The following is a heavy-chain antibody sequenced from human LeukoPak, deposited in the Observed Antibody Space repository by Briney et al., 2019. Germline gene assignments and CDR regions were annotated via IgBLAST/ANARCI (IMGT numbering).Heavy chain of an antibody. CDR3: TRVIYEVVTAIPGDAFDI. D-gene: IGHD2-21*02. V-gene: IGHV3-49*04. CDR2: IRSKAYGGTT. J-gene: IGHJ3*02. Sequence: GGSLRLSCTASGFTFGDYAMSWVRQAPGKGLEWVGFIRSKAYGGTTEYAASVKGRFTISRDDSKSIAYLQMNSLKTEDTAVYYCTRVIYEVVTAIPGDAFDIWGQGTMVTVSS. CDR1: GFTFGDYA.